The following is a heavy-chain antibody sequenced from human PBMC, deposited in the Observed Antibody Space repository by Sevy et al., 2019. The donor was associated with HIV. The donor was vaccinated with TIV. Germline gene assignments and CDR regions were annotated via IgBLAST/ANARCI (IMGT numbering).Heavy chain of an antibody. CDR1: GFTFSNYA. Sequence: GGSLRLSCAATGFTFSNYAMHWVRQAPGKGMEWVAIIWSDGAYQYHGDSVKGRFTISRDNSKKTVYLQMNNVRGEDTAVYYCARGGYYYDNAAYYALDSWGQGTLVTVSS. CDR2: IWSDGAYQ. V-gene: IGHV3-33*01. CDR3: ARGGYYYDNAAYYALDS. J-gene: IGHJ4*02. D-gene: IGHD3-22*01.